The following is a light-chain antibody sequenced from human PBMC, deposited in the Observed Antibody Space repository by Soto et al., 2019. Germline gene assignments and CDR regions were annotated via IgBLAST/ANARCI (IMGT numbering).Light chain of an antibody. CDR2: DAS. V-gene: IGKV1-5*01. CDR3: QHSYGSLYA. J-gene: IGKJ2*01. Sequence: DIQMTQSPSTLSASVGDRVTITCRASQSVNNWLAWYQQKPGKAPKVLIYDASSLENGVPSRFSGSGSGTEFTLTITGLQPDDFAPYYCQHSYGSLYAFGQGTKLEI. CDR1: QSVNNW.